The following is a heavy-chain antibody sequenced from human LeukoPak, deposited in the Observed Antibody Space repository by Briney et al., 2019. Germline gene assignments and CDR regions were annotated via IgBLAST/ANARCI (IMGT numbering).Heavy chain of an antibody. V-gene: IGHV3-66*02. CDR2: IYSGGIT. Sequence: GGCLTLSCAASGFTVSTNYMRWVRQPPGKGLEWVSVIYSGGITYYADSVKGRFNLSRDNSKNTRYLQMNSLRPEHTALYYCTRRHSSGSNWGQGNLVTVSS. D-gene: IGHD6-19*01. CDR3: TRRHSSGSN. J-gene: IGHJ4*02. CDR1: GFTVSTNY.